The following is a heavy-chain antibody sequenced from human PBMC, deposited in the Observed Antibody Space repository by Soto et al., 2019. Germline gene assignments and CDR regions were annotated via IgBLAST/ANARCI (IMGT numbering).Heavy chain of an antibody. CDR3: ARDHEQWLVHPYGMDV. CDR2: ISAYNGNT. CDR1: GYTFTSYG. D-gene: IGHD6-19*01. J-gene: IGHJ6*04. V-gene: IGHV1-18*01. Sequence: ASVKVSCKASGYTFTSYGISWVRQAPGQGLEWMGWISAYNGNTNYAQKLQGRVTMTTDTSTSTAYMELRSLRSDDTAVYYCARDHEQWLVHPYGMDVWGKGTTVTVSS.